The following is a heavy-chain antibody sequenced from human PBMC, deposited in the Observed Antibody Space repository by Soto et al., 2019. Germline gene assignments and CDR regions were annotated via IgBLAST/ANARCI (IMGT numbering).Heavy chain of an antibody. CDR2: ISGSGGST. J-gene: IGHJ4*02. V-gene: IGHV3-23*01. Sequence: GGSLRLSCAASGFTFSSYAMSWVRQAPGKGLEWVSAISGSGGSTYYADSVKGRFTISRDNSKNTLYLQMNSLRADDTAVYYCAKSFGSSSGVFDYWGQGTLVTVSS. CDR3: AKSFGSSSGVFDY. D-gene: IGHD6-6*01. CDR1: GFTFSSYA.